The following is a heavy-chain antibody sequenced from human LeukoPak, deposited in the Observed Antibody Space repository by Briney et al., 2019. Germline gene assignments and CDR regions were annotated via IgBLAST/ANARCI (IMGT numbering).Heavy chain of an antibody. V-gene: IGHV1-18*01. Sequence: GASVKVSCKASGYIFTNYGINWVRQAPGQGLEWMGWISAYNGNTKYTQKLQDRVTMTTDTSTSTAYMELSSLTSDDTAVYYCARGAAVGQTRDYWGQGTLVTVSS. D-gene: IGHD6-13*01. CDR2: ISAYNGNT. CDR3: ARGAAVGQTRDY. CDR1: GYIFTNYG. J-gene: IGHJ4*02.